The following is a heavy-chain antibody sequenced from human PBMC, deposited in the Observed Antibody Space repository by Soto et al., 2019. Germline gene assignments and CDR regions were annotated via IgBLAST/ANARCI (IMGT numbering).Heavy chain of an antibody. D-gene: IGHD3-3*01. J-gene: IGHJ3*02. CDR2: IYYSGST. CDR1: GCSIRSGDDF. V-gene: IGHV4-30-4*01. CDR3: ARAMYYDFWSGPDAFDI. Sequence: SETLSLTCTVSGCSIRSGDDFWAWIRQPPGKGLEWIGYIYYSGSTYYNPSLKSRVTMSVDTSKNQFSLKLSSVTAADTAVYYCARAMYYDFWSGPDAFDIWGQGTMVTVSS.